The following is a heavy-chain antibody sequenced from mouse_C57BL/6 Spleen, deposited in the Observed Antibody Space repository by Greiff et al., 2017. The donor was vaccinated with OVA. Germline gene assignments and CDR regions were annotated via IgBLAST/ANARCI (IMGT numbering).Heavy chain of an antibody. CDR1: GFSLTSYG. J-gene: IGHJ4*01. CDR2: VWSGGST. Sequence: VQLQQSGPGLVQPSQSLSITCTVSGFSLTSYGVHWVRQSPGKGLEWLGVVWSGGSTDYNAAFISRLSISKDNSKSQVFFKMNSLQADDTAIYYCARRIYDGYYWAMDYWGQGTSVTVSS. D-gene: IGHD2-3*01. CDR3: ARRIYDGYYWAMDY. V-gene: IGHV2-2*01.